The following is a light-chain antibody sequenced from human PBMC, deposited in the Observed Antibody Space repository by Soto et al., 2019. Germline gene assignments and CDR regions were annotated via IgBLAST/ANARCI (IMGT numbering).Light chain of an antibody. CDR3: QQYGTLPWT. CDR2: GAS. J-gene: IGKJ1*01. Sequence: ETVLTQSPDTLSLSPGERATLSCRASQSVSNRYLAWYQQKHGQAPRLLIYGASSRATGIPDRFSGSGSGTDFTLTISRLEPEDFAVYCCQQYGTLPWTFGQGTKVEIK. V-gene: IGKV3-20*01. CDR1: QSVSNRY.